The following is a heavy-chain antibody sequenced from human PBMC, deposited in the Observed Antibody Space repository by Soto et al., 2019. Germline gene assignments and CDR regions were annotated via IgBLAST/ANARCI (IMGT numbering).Heavy chain of an antibody. CDR2: IIPIFGTA. CDR1: GGTFSSYA. V-gene: IGHV1-69*06. Sequence: ASVKVSCKASGGTFSSYAIGWVRQAPGLGLEWMGGIIPIFGTANYAQKFQGRVTITADKSTSTAYMELSSLRSEDTAVYYCHIVVVPAPQQGMDVWGQGTTVTVSS. D-gene: IGHD2-2*01. J-gene: IGHJ6*02. CDR3: HIVVVPAPQQGMDV.